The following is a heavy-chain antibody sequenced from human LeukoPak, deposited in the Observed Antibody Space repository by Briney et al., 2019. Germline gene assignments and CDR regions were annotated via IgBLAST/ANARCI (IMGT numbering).Heavy chain of an antibody. CDR3: ARGRWLQYET. J-gene: IGHJ5*02. CDR1: GESFSGDY. CDR2: INQSGST. V-gene: IGHV4-34*01. D-gene: IGHD5-24*01. Sequence: SETLSLTCGVYGESFSGDYWSWIRQPPGNGLEWIGEINQSGSTNYIPSLKSRVTISVDTSKNQFSLKLISVTAADTAVYYCARGRWLQYETWGQGTLVTVSS.